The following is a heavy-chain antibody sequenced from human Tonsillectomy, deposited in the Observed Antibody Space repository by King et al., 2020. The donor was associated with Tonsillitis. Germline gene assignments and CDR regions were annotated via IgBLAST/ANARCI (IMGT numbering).Heavy chain of an antibody. CDR3: ARHGMATNWGHYFDY. CDR2: LSDSGST. J-gene: IGHJ4*02. Sequence: QLQESGPGLVKASETLSLTCTVSGGSISSGTYYLGWIRQPPGKGLEWIGSLSDSGSTYYNPSLKSRVTISVDTSKNQFSLELTSVTAADTAVYYCARHGMATNWGHYFDYWGQGTLVTVSS. CDR1: GGSISSGTYY. D-gene: IGHD5-24*01. V-gene: IGHV4-39*01.